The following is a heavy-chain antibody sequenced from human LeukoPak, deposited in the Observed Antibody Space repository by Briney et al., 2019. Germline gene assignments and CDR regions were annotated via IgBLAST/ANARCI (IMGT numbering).Heavy chain of an antibody. CDR3: AKGRLGYYDSSGYYWDY. V-gene: IGHV3-23*01. CDR1: GFIFSSHG. CDR2: IIPSGGIT. Sequence: GGSLRLSCAASGFIFSSHGMNWVRQAPGKGLEWVSGIIPSGGITYYADSVKGRFTISRDNAKNSLYLQMNSLRAEDTALYYCAKGRLGYYDSSGYYWDYWGQGTLVTVSS. D-gene: IGHD3-22*01. J-gene: IGHJ4*02.